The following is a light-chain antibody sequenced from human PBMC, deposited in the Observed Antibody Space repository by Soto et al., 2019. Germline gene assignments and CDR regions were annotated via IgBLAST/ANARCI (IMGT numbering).Light chain of an antibody. CDR1: QSVSSN. CDR3: QQYNNWPPFT. J-gene: IGKJ3*01. CDR2: GAS. V-gene: IGKV3-15*01. Sequence: EIVMTQSPATLSVSPGERATLSCRASQSVSSNLAWYHQKPGQAPRLLIYGASTRATGIPARFSGSASGTEFPLTISSLQSEDFAVYYCQQYNNWPPFTFGPGTKVDIK.